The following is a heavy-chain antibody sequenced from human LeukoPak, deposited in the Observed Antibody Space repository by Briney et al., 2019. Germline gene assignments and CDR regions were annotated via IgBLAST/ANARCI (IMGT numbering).Heavy chain of an antibody. V-gene: IGHV3-7*01. J-gene: IGHJ5*02. CDR3: ARISHWNVLA. Sequence: GSLRLSCAASGFTFSNYWMSWVRQAPGKGLEWVANINQDSSEKYYVDSVKGRFTISRDNAKNSLYLQMNSLRAEDTAVYYCARISHWNVLAWGQGTLVTVSS. D-gene: IGHD1-1*01. CDR1: GFTFSNYW. CDR2: INQDSSEK.